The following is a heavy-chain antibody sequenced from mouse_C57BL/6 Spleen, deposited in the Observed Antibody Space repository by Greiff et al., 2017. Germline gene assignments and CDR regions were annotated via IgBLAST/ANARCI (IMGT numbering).Heavy chain of an antibody. D-gene: IGHD2-2*01. Sequence: EVKLMESGGGLVQPGGSLSLSCAASGFTFTDSYMSWVRQPPGKALEWLGFIRNKANGYTTEYSASVKGRFTISRDNSQSILYLKMNALRAEDSATDNCARYGYQYYYAMDYWGQGTSVTVSS. CDR3: ARYGYQYYYAMDY. J-gene: IGHJ4*01. CDR2: IRNKANGYTT. CDR1: GFTFTDSY. V-gene: IGHV7-3*01.